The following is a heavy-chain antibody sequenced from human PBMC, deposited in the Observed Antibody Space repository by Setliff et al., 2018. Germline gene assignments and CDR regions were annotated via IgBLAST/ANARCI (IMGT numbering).Heavy chain of an antibody. V-gene: IGHV1-8*01. J-gene: IGHJ5*02. CDR2: MNPNSGNT. CDR3: AREVDSSGWYGIDP. CDR1: GYTFTSYD. Sequence: GASVKVSCKASGYTFTSYDINWVRQATGQGLEWMGWMNPNSGNTGYAQKFQGRVTMTRDTSTSTVYMELSSLRSEDTAVYYCAREVDSSGWYGIDPWGQGTLVTVS. D-gene: IGHD6-19*01.